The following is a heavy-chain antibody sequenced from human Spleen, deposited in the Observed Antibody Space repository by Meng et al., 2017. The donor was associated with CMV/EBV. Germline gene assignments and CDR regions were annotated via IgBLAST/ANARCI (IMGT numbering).Heavy chain of an antibody. CDR3: ANSWDYYDSSGYYFDY. J-gene: IGHJ4*02. D-gene: IGHD3-22*01. CDR1: GGSISSYY. Sequence: GSLRLSCNVSGGSISSYYWSWIRQPPGKGLEWIGFMNSGGSANYNPSLRSRVTISVDMSRNQFSLRLNSVTAADTAVYYCANSWDYYDSSGYYFDYWGQGTLVTVSS. CDR2: MNSGGSA. V-gene: IGHV4-59*01.